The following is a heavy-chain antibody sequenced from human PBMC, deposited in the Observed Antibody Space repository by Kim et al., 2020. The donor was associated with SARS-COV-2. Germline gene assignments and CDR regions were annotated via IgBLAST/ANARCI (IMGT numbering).Heavy chain of an antibody. V-gene: IGHV3-21*01. Sequence: GGSLRLSCAASGFTFSSYSMNWVRQAPGKGLEWVSSISSSSSYIYYADSVKGRFTISRDNAKNSLYLQMNSLRAEDTAVYYCARGIRAAAGRQESHLDYWGQGTLVTVSS. D-gene: IGHD6-13*01. CDR3: ARGIRAAAGRQESHLDY. J-gene: IGHJ4*02. CDR2: ISSSSSYI. CDR1: GFTFSSYS.